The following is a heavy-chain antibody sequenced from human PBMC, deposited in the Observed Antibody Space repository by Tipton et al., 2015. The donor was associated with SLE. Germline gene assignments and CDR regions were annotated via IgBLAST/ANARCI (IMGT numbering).Heavy chain of an antibody. Sequence: TLSLTCTVSVDSISSSKWWSWVRQSPGKGLEWIAEIYHSGSTNYNPSLKSRLNISVAKSKNQFSLKLTSVTAADTAVYFCARRFFDGSGSIWGQGTLVTVSS. D-gene: IGHD3-22*01. CDR1: VDSISSSKW. CDR2: IYHSGST. J-gene: IGHJ4*02. CDR3: ARRFFDGSGSI. V-gene: IGHV4-4*01.